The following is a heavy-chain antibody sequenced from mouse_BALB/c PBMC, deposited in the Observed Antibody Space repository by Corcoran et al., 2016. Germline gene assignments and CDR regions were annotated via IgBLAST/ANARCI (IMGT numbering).Heavy chain of an antibody. Sequence: QIQLVQSGPELQKPGETVKISCKASGYTFTNYGINWVKQAPGKGLKWMGWINTYTGEPTYADDFKGRFAFSLETSASTAYLQINTLKNEDMATYFCARGYRYDFDYWGQGTTLTVSS. D-gene: IGHD2-14*01. J-gene: IGHJ2*01. V-gene: IGHV9-1*02. CDR1: GYTFTNYG. CDR2: INTYTGEP. CDR3: ARGYRYDFDY.